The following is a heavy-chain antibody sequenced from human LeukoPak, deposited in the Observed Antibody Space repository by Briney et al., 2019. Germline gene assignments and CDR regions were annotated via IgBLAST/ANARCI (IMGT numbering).Heavy chain of an antibody. Sequence: VASVKVSCKASGYTFTGYYMHWVRQAPGQGLEWMGWINPNSGGTNYAQKFQGRVTMTRDTSISTAYMELSRLRSDDTAVYYCARGGGLGAYYYYMDVWGKGTTVTVSS. J-gene: IGHJ6*03. CDR1: GYTFTGYY. D-gene: IGHD1-26*01. CDR2: INPNSGGT. V-gene: IGHV1-2*02. CDR3: ARGGGLGAYYYYMDV.